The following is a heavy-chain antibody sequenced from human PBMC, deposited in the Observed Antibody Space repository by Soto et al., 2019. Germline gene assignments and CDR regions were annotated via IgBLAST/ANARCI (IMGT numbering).Heavy chain of an antibody. J-gene: IGHJ6*01. CDR3: ATGYDFWSGYSNYYYYGMDV. CDR1: GGTFSSYA. D-gene: IGHD3-3*01. Sequence: SVKVSCKASGGTFSSYAISWVRQAPGQGLEWMGGIIPIFGTANYAQKFQGRVTITADESTSTAYMELSSLRSEDTAVYYCATGYDFWSGYSNYYYYGMDVWGQGTRVAV. V-gene: IGHV1-69*13. CDR2: IIPIFGTA.